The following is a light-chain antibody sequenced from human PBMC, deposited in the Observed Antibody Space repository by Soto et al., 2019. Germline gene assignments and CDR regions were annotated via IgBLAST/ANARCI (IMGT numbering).Light chain of an antibody. CDR3: QQYGSSPIT. J-gene: IGKJ5*01. V-gene: IGKV3-20*01. CDR1: QSVGNTY. Sequence: EIVMTQSPATLSVSPGERATLSCRASQSVGNTYLAWYQQKPGQAPRLLIYAASSRATGIPDRFSGSGSGTDFTLTIRRLEPEDFAVYYCQQYGSSPITFGQGTRLEIK. CDR2: AAS.